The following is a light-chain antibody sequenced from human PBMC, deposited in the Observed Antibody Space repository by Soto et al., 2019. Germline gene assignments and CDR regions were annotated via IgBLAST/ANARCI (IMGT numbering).Light chain of an antibody. CDR2: KTS. Sequence: DIVMTQTPLSSPVTLGHPASISCRSSQSLVHSDGNTYLGWLQQRPAPPPRLLIYKTSVRFSVVPDRFSGSGAGTEFTLSISRVEAEDVGIYYCMQASQFPFPFGPGTTVDI. J-gene: IGKJ3*01. CDR1: QSLVHSDGNTY. V-gene: IGKV2-24*01. CDR3: MQASQFPFP.